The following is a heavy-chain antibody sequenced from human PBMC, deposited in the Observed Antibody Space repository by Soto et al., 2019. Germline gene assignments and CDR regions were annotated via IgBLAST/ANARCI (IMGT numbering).Heavy chain of an antibody. J-gene: IGHJ4*02. CDR2: IYWDDDK. D-gene: IGHD6-19*01. V-gene: IGHV2-5*02. CDR3: AHSPPHARSSCLQWLVLERGGYFDY. Sequence: QITLKESGPPLVKPTQTLTLTCTFSGFSLSTSGVGVGWIRQPPGKALEWLALIYWDDDKRYSPSLKSRLTTTKDTSKHQVVLTMTNIDPVDTATYYCAHSPPHARSSCLQWLVLERGGYFDYWGQGTLVTVSS. CDR1: GFSLSTSGVG.